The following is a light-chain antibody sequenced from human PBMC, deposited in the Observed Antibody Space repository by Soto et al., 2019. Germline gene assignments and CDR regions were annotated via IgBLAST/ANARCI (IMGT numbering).Light chain of an antibody. V-gene: IGKV1-33*01. Sequence: DIQMTQSPSSLSASVGDRVTITCQASQDISNYLNWYQQKPGKAPKLLIYDASNLETGVPSRFSGSGSGTDFAFTISSLQPEDIAIYYCQQYDNLLALTFGGGTKVKIK. J-gene: IGKJ4*01. CDR1: QDISNY. CDR3: QQYDNLLALT. CDR2: DAS.